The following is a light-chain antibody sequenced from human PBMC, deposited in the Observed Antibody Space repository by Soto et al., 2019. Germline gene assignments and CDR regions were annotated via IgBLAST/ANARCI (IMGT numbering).Light chain of an antibody. J-gene: IGKJ2*01. Sequence: DIQMTQSPSTLSASVGDRVTITCRASESIKTWLAWYQQRPGKAPNLLIYKASSLRSGVSSRFSGSGSGTEFTLIISSLQPDDSATYYCQQYNVYPYTFGQGNKVQI. V-gene: IGKV1-5*03. CDR2: KAS. CDR1: ESIKTW. CDR3: QQYNVYPYT.